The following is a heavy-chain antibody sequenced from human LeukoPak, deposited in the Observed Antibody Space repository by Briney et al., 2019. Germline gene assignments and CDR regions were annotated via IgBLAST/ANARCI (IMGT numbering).Heavy chain of an antibody. V-gene: IGHV3-21*01. CDR3: ARFSGYYTLGHGLFDY. Sequence: SGGSLRLSCAASGFTFSSYSMNWVRQAPGKGLEWVSSISSSSSYIYYADSVKGRFTISRDNAKNSLYLQMNSLRAEDTAVYYCARFSGYYTLGHGLFDYWGQGTLVTVSS. D-gene: IGHD3-22*01. CDR1: GFTFSSYS. CDR2: ISSSSSYI. J-gene: IGHJ4*02.